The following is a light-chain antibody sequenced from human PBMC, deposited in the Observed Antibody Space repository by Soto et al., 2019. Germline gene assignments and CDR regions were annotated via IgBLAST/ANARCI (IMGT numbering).Light chain of an antibody. Sequence: IVIRQSPATLYVSPGERATLSCRASQSVSSNLAWYQHKPGQAPRLLIYGASTRATGIPARFSGSGSGTEFTLTISSLLSADFAVYYCQQYNTWPPWTFGQGTKVDIK. CDR1: QSVSSN. V-gene: IGKV3-15*01. CDR3: QQYNTWPPWT. J-gene: IGKJ1*01. CDR2: GAS.